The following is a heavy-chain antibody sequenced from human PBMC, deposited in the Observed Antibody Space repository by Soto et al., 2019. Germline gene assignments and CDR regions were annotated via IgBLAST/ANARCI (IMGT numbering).Heavy chain of an antibody. V-gene: IGHV3-33*01. D-gene: IGHD6-19*01. J-gene: IGHJ4*02. Sequence: GGSLRLSCAASGFTFSSYGMHWVRQAPGKGLEWVAVIWYDGSNKYYADSVKGRFTISRDNSKNTLYLQMNSLRAEDTAVYYCARDWEQWLVYYYFDYWGQGTLVTVSS. CDR2: IWYDGSNK. CDR1: GFTFSSYG. CDR3: ARDWEQWLVYYYFDY.